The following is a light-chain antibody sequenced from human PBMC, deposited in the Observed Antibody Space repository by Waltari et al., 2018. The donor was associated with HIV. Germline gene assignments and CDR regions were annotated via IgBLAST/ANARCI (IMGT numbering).Light chain of an antibody. Sequence: QSVLTQPPSASGTPGHRVTLSCSGSRSNIGSHTVNWYQHLPATAPKLLIFRNSQRPSGVPDRFSASKSGTSASLAISGLQSEDEADYYCAAWDDSLNGYVFGTGTRVTVL. J-gene: IGLJ1*01. V-gene: IGLV1-44*01. CDR1: RSNIGSHT. CDR3: AAWDDSLNGYV. CDR2: RNS.